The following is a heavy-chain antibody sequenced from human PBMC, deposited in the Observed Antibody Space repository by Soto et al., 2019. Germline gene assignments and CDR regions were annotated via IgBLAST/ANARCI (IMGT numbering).Heavy chain of an antibody. CDR3: ARVGLTYYYGSGSYYNWFDP. J-gene: IGHJ5*02. CDR2: INHSGST. D-gene: IGHD3-10*01. V-gene: IGHV4-34*01. CDR1: CGSFSGYY. Sequence: SETLSLTCAVYCGSFSGYYWSWIRQPPGKGLEWIGEINHSGSTNYNPSLKSRVTISVDTSKNQFSLKLSSVTAADTAVYYCARVGLTYYYGSGSYYNWFDPWGQGTLVTVSS.